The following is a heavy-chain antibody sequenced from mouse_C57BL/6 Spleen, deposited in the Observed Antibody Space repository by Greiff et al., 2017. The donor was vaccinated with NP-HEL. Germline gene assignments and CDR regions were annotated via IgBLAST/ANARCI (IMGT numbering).Heavy chain of an antibody. Sequence: EVKVVESGGGLVKPGGSLKLSCAASGFTFSDYGMHWVRQAPEKGLEWVAYISSGSTTIYYADTVKGRFTISRDNAENTLFLQMTSLRSEDTAMYYCARNWDEGFDYWVQGTTLTVSS. D-gene: IGHD4-1*01. J-gene: IGHJ2*01. V-gene: IGHV5-17*01. CDR1: GFTFSDYG. CDR2: ISSGSTTI. CDR3: ARNWDEGFDY.